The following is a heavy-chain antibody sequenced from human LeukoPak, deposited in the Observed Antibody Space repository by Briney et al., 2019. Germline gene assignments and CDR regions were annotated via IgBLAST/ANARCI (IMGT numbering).Heavy chain of an antibody. CDR2: IYYSGST. CDR3: ARAPGLYYYGSGEVY. D-gene: IGHD3-10*01. V-gene: IGHV4-31*03. J-gene: IGHJ4*02. CDR1: GVSISSGGYY. Sequence: SQTLSLTCTVSGVSISSGGYYWRWIRQHPGKGLEWIGYIYYSGSTYYNPSLKSRVTISVDTSKNQFSLKLSSVTAADTAVYYCARAPGLYYYGSGEVYWGQGTLVTVSS.